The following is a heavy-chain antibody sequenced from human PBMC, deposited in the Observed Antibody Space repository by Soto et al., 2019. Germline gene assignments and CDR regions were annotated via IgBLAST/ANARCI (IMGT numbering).Heavy chain of an antibody. CDR3: ARGHEFGGNSDAFAI. Sequence: QVQLVQSGAEVKKPGSSVKVSCKASGGTFRTESINWVRQAPGRGLEWMGGIIPVFGTSDYAQKFQGRVKITAAESTTTAYMELSSLRSDDTAVYCCARGHEFGGNSDAFAIWGQGTMVTVSS. CDR2: IIPVFGTS. V-gene: IGHV1-69*12. D-gene: IGHD2-21*01. J-gene: IGHJ3*02. CDR1: GGTFRTES.